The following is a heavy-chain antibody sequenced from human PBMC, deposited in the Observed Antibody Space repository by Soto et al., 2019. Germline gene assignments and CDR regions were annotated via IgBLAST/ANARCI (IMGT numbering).Heavy chain of an antibody. V-gene: IGHV3-23*01. Sequence: EVQLLESGGGLVQPGGSLRLSCAASGFPFRTYAMSWVRQAPGKGLEWVSTIMNSGAGTYYTDSMKGRFTISRDNSKNTVYLQMNCLRVEDTAVYYCAKDLDANVFNFDYWGQGTLVTVSS. D-gene: IGHD2-2*01. CDR2: IMNSGAGT. CDR3: AKDLDANVFNFDY. J-gene: IGHJ4*02. CDR1: GFPFRTYA.